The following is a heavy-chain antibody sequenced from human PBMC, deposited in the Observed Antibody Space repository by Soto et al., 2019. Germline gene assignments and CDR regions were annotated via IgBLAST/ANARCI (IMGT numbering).Heavy chain of an antibody. CDR3: ARPQRGDDVKNAFDL. CDR1: VFTSSG. CDR2: ISTHNGNT. Sequence: ASVKVSCKASVFTSSGISWVRQAPGQRLEWMGWISTHNGNTIYAQKFRGRVSMTTDTSTNTAYMELASLRSDDTAVYYCARPQRGDDVKNAFDLWGQGTMVTVSS. D-gene: IGHD2-21*02. V-gene: IGHV1-18*04. J-gene: IGHJ3*01.